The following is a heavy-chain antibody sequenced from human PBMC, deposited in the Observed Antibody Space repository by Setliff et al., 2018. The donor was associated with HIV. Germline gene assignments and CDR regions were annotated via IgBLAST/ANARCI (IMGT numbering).Heavy chain of an antibody. CDR3: ASSITVAAGRSHYYYAMDV. V-gene: IGHV5-51*01. D-gene: IGHD2-15*01. J-gene: IGHJ6*01. CDR1: GYSFTSYW. CDR2: IHPSDSNT. Sequence: GESLKISCKGSGYSFTSYWIGWVRQMPGKGLEWMGIIHPSDSNTRYSPSFRGQVTISADKSNSTAYLQWSSLKASDTAMYYCASSITVAAGRSHYYYAMDVWG.